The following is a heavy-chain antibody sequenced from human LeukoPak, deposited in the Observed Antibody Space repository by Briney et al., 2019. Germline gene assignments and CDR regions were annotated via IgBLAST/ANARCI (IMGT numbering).Heavy chain of an antibody. J-gene: IGHJ5*02. Sequence: ASVKVSCKASGYTFTSYGISWVRQAPGQGLEWMGWISAYNGNTNYAQKLQGRVTMTTDTSTSTAYMELRSLRSDDTAVYYCARDGDYCSSTNCYWFDPWGQGTLVTVSS. CDR3: ARDGDYCSSTNCYWFDP. D-gene: IGHD2-2*01. CDR2: ISAYNGNT. CDR1: GYTFTSYG. V-gene: IGHV1-18*04.